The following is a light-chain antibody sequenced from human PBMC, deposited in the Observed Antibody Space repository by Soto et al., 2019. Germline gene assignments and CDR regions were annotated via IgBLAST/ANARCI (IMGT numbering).Light chain of an antibody. J-gene: IGKJ5*01. V-gene: IGKV3D-15*02. CDR2: GAS. CDR3: QQYGKSPIT. Sequence: EIVMTQSPATLSVSPGERPTLSGRASQIVSSKLAWYQQKPGQAPRLLIYGASTRAAGITDRFSGSGSGTDFTLTISSLEPEDFAVYYCQQYGKSPITFGPVTRLEIK. CDR1: QIVSSK.